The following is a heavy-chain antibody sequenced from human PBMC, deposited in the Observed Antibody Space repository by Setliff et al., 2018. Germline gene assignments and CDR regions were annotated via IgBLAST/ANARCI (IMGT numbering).Heavy chain of an antibody. CDR1: GYSISSGHF. V-gene: IGHV4-38-2*01. D-gene: IGHD6-6*01. J-gene: IGHJ5*02. Sequence: PSETLSLTCGVSGYSISSGHFWGWIRQPPGKGPEWIVEINHSGITNYNPSLKSRVTISVDTPNNQFSLKLSSVTAADTAVFYCARGYAARVGFGNWFDPWGQGTLVTVSS. CDR3: ARGYAARVGFGNWFDP. CDR2: INHSGIT.